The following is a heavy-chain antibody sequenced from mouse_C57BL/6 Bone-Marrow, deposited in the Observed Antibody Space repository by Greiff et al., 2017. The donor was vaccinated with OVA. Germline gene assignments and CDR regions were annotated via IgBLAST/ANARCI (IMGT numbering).Heavy chain of an antibody. CDR3: VAYYDYGEH. Sequence: VQLQQSGAELVKPGASVKMSCKASGYTFTTYSIEWMKQNHGKSLEWIGNFHPYNDDTTYNEKFKGKATLTVENSYSPVYLELSRLTSDYAAVYYCVAYYDYGEHWGQGITLTVSS. J-gene: IGHJ2*01. V-gene: IGHV1-47*01. CDR2: FHPYNDDT. D-gene: IGHD2-4*01. CDR1: GYTFTTYS.